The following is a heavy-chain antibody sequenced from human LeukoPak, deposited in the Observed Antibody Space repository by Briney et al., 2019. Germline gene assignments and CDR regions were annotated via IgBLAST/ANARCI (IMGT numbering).Heavy chain of an antibody. CDR3: AKDTSYYGSGRYGTGGYYFDY. CDR2: IWYDGSNK. D-gene: IGHD3-10*01. Sequence: GGSLRLSCAACGFTFSSYGMHWVRQAPGKGLERGAVIWYDGSNKYYADSVKGRFTISRDNSKNTLYMQMNSLRAEDTVVYYCAKDTSYYGSGRYGTGGYYFDYWGQGTLVTVSS. J-gene: IGHJ4*02. CDR1: GFTFSSYG. V-gene: IGHV3-33*06.